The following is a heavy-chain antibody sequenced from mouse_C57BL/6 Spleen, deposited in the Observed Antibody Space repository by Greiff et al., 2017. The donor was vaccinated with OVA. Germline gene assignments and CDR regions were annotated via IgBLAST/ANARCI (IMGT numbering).Heavy chain of an antibody. CDR1: GFNIKDYY. Sequence: EVQLQQSGAELVRPGASVKLSCTASGFNIKDYYMHWVKQRPEQGLEWIGRIDPEDGDTEYAPKFQGKATMTADTSSSTAYLQLSSLTSEDTAVYYCTTGVVRVGLYYAMDCWGQGASVTVSS. CDR3: TTGVVRVGLYYAMDC. V-gene: IGHV14-1*01. J-gene: IGHJ4*01. CDR2: IDPEDGDT. D-gene: IGHD1-1*02.